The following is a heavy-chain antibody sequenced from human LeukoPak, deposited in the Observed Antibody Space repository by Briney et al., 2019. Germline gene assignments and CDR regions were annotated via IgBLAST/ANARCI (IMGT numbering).Heavy chain of an antibody. CDR3: ARSDLVNPYDFLTGYYKSLFDY. J-gene: IGHJ4*02. Sequence: SETLSLTCTVSGGSISSYYWSWIRQPPGKGPEWIGNIFYSGTTNYNPSLKSRATISVDTSKNQFSLRLTSVTAADTAVYYCARSDLVNPYDFLTGYYKSLFDYWGQGNLVTVSS. D-gene: IGHD3-9*01. CDR2: IFYSGTT. CDR1: GGSISSYY. V-gene: IGHV4-59*01.